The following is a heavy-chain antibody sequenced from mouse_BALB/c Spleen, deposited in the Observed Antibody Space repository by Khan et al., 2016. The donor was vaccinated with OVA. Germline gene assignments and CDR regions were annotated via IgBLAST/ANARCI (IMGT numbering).Heavy chain of an antibody. D-gene: IGHD2-14*01. Sequence: VQLKESGHSLVKPSQTLSLTCSVTGDSITTGYWNWIRKFPGNKLEYMGYIIYTGYTYYNPSLKSRISITRHTSNNQYYLQLNSVTDEDTATYYCARSTYRYAFVYWGQGTLVTVSA. V-gene: IGHV3-8*02. CDR1: GDSITTGY. CDR2: IIYTGYT. J-gene: IGHJ3*01. CDR3: ARSTYRYAFVY.